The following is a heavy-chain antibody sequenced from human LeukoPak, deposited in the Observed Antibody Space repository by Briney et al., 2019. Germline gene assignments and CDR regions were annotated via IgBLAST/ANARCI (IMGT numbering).Heavy chain of an antibody. V-gene: IGHV3-49*03. CDR1: GFSFGDYV. D-gene: IGHD5-24*01. CDR3: TRGGMAPDY. Sequence: PGGSLRLSCTASGFSFGDYVMSWFRQAPGKGLEWVGFIRQKAHGGTTEYAASVKGRFSISRDDSKNIAYLRMNSLKTEDTALYYCTRGGMAPDYWGQGTLVTVSS. CDR2: IRQKAHGGTT. J-gene: IGHJ4*02.